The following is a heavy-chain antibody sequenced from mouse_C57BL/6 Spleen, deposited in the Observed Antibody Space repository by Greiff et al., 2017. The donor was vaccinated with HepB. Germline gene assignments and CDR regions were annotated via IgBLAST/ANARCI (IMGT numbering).Heavy chain of an antibody. D-gene: IGHD2-4*01. CDR3: ARSAYDYAFDY. CDR2: IYPGDGDT. J-gene: IGHJ2*01. Sequence: VHLVESGPELVKPGASVKISCKASGYAFSSSWMNWVKQRPGKGLEWIGRIYPGDGDTNYNGKFKGKATLTADKSSSTAYMQLSSLTSEDSAVYFCARSAYDYAFDYGGQGTTLTVSS. CDR1: GYAFSSSW. V-gene: IGHV1-82*01.